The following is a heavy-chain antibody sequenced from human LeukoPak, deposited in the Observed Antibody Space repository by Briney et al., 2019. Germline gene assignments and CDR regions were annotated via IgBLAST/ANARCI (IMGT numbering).Heavy chain of an antibody. J-gene: IGHJ4*02. CDR2: ISYSGNT. D-gene: IGHD6-13*01. V-gene: IGHV4-59*08. Sequence: SETLSLTCTVSGGSISSYYWSWIRQPPGKGLEWIGYISYSGNTNYNPSLKSRVTISVDTSKNQFSLKLASVTAADTAVYYCARQGGYIAPLALWGQGTLVTVSA. CDR3: ARQGGYIAPLAL. CDR1: GGSISSYY.